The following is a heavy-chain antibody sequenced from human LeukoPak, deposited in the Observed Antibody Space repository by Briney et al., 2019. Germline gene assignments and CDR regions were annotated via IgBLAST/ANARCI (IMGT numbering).Heavy chain of an antibody. V-gene: IGHV3-21*01. D-gene: IGHD2-15*01. Sequence: GGSLRLSCAASGFTFSSYSMNWVRQAPGKGLEWVSSISSSSSYIYYADSVKGRFTISRDNAKNSLYLQMNSLRAEDTAVYYCARDRLAATDQEELTIDYRGQGTLVTVSS. J-gene: IGHJ4*02. CDR2: ISSSSSYI. CDR1: GFTFSSYS. CDR3: ARDRLAATDQEELTIDY.